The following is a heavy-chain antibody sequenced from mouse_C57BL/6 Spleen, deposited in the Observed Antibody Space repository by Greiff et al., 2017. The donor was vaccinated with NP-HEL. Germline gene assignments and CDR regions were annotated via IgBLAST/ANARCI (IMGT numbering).Heavy chain of an antibody. Sequence: QVQLQQSGAELMKPGASVKLSCKATGYTFTGYWIEWVKQRPGHGLEWIGEILPGSGSTNYNEKFKGKATFTADTSSNTAYMQLSSLTTEDSAIYYCARPLYYYGSSYGFAYWGQGTLVTVSA. J-gene: IGHJ3*01. CDR3: ARPLYYYGSSYGFAY. CDR2: ILPGSGST. CDR1: GYTFTGYW. D-gene: IGHD1-1*01. V-gene: IGHV1-9*01.